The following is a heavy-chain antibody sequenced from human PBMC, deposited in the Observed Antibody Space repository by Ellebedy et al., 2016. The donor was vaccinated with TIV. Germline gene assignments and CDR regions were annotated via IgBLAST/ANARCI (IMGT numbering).Heavy chain of an antibody. CDR3: AKDRGAITYCFDP. Sequence: GESLKISCAASGFTFSSYGMYWVRQAPGKGLEWVAVISYDGSNKYYADSVKGRFTISRDNSKNTLYLQMNSLRAEDTAVYYCAKDRGAITYCFDPWGQGTLVTVSS. CDR1: GFTFSSYG. CDR2: ISYDGSNK. D-gene: IGHD3-16*02. V-gene: IGHV3-30*18. J-gene: IGHJ5*02.